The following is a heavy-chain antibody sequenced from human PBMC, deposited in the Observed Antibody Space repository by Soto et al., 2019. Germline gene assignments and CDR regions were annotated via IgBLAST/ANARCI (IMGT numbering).Heavy chain of an antibody. J-gene: IGHJ4*02. V-gene: IGHV3-48*03. Sequence: PGGSLRLSCAASGFTFSSYEMNWVRQAPGKGLEWVSYISSSGSTIYYADSVKGRFTISRDNAKNSLYLQMNSLRAEDTAVYYCARANIVSDYWGQGTLVTVSS. CDR2: ISSSGSTI. CDR1: GFTFSSYE. D-gene: IGHD2-15*01. CDR3: ARANIVSDY.